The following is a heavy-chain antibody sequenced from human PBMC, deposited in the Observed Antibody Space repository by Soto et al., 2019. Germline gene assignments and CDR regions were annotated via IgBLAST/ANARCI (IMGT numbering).Heavy chain of an antibody. CDR2: ISAYNGNT. J-gene: IGHJ4*02. Sequence: ASVKVSCKASGYTFTSYGISWVRQAPGQGLEWMGWISAYNGNTNYAQKLQGRVTMTTDTSTSTAYMELRSLRSDDTAVYYCARDAERRYSSSSFDYWGQGTLVTVSS. CDR1: GYTFTSYG. V-gene: IGHV1-18*01. CDR3: ARDAERRYSSSSFDY. D-gene: IGHD6-6*01.